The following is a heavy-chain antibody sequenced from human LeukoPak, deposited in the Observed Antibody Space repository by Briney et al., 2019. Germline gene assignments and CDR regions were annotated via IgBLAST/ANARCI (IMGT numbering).Heavy chain of an antibody. CDR1: GGSISSSSYY. Sequence: SSETLSLTCTVSGGSISSSSYYWGWIRQPPGKGLEWIGSIYTSGSTNYNPSLKSRVTMSVDTSKNQFSLKLSSVTAADTAVYYCARVTVKLGIPDYWGQGTLVTVSS. CDR2: IYTSGST. D-gene: IGHD7-27*01. J-gene: IGHJ4*02. V-gene: IGHV4-39*07. CDR3: ARVTVKLGIPDY.